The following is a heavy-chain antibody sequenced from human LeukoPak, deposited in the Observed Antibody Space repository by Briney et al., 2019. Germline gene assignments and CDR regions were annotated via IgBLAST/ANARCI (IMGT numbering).Heavy chain of an antibody. V-gene: IGHV4-34*01. J-gene: IGHJ4*02. CDR1: GGSFSGYY. CDR2: INHSGST. Sequence: PSETLSLTCAVYGGSFSGYYWSWIRQPPGKGLEWIGEINHSGSTNYNPSLKSRVTISVDTSKNQFSLKLSSVTAADTAVYYCATARRLGYSFFDYWGQGTRVTVSS. D-gene: IGHD5-18*01. CDR3: ATARRLGYSFFDY.